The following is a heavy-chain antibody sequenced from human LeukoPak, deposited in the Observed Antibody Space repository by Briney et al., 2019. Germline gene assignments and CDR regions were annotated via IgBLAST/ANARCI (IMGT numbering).Heavy chain of an antibody. Sequence: GGSLRLSCAASGFTFSSYWMHWVRQAPGKGLVWVSRINSDGSSTSYADSVKGRFTIPRGNAKNTLYLQMNSLRAEDTAVYYCAREAKYYYDSSGPDGVVDYWGQGTLVTVSS. CDR1: GFTFSSYW. D-gene: IGHD3-22*01. J-gene: IGHJ4*02. CDR3: AREAKYYYDSSGPDGVVDY. V-gene: IGHV3-74*01. CDR2: INSDGSST.